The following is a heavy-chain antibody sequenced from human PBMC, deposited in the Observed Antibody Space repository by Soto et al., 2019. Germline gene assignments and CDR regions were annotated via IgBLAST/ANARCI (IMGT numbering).Heavy chain of an antibody. CDR1: GFTFSSYW. J-gene: IGHJ2*01. CDR3: ARVGQGFWYFDL. V-gene: IGHV3-74*01. CDR2: INTDGSTT. Sequence: EVQLVESGGGLVQPGGSLRLSCAASGFTFSSYWMHWVRQAPGKGLVWVSRINTDGSTTSYADSVKGRFTISRDNAKNTVYLQMNSLTAEDTAVYYCARVGQGFWYFDLWGRATPVTVSS.